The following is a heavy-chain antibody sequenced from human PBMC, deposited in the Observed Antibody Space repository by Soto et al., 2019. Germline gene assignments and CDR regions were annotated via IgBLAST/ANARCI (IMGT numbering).Heavy chain of an antibody. CDR2: ISSFSNYM. Sequence: GGSLRLSCAVSGFTFNYYSMNWVRQAPGKGLEWVSSISSFSNYMYYADSVKGRFTISRDDAKNSLYLQMNNLRVEDTGVYYCARDLGVALATLTLDSWGQGTLVTVSS. J-gene: IGHJ4*02. CDR1: GFTFNYYS. D-gene: IGHD2-15*01. V-gene: IGHV3-21*01. CDR3: ARDLGVALATLTLDS.